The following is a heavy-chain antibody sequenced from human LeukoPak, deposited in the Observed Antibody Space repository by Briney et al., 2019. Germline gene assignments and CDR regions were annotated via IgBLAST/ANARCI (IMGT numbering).Heavy chain of an antibody. CDR1: GITLSNYG. CDR2: LSGSGGGT. D-gene: IGHD6-13*01. J-gene: IGHJ4*02. Sequence: GGSLRLSCAVSGITLSNYGMSWVRQAPGKGLEWVAGLSGSGGGTNYADSVQGRFTISRDNPKNTLYLQMNSLRAEDTAVYYCARDRAAAAGNRGFDYWGQGTLVTVSS. V-gene: IGHV3-23*01. CDR3: ARDRAAAAGNRGFDY.